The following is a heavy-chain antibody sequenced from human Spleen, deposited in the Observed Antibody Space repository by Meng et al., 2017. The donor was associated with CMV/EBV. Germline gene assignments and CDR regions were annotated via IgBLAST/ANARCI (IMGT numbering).Heavy chain of an antibody. CDR3: ARGVGGSYSFDY. CDR2: IIPIFGTA. Sequence: VHGVSFGAELKKPGSSVKGSCKGSGGTFRRYAISWVRQAPGQGLEWRGGIIPIFGTANYAQKFQGRVTITADESTSTAYMELSSLRSEDTAVYYCARGVGGSYSFDYWGQGTLVTVSS. CDR1: GGTFRRYA. D-gene: IGHD1-26*01. J-gene: IGHJ4*02. V-gene: IGHV1-69*12.